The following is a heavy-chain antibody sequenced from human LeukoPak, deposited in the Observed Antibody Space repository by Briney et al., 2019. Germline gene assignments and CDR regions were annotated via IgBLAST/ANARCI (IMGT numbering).Heavy chain of an antibody. CDR3: ARLRWQLVGPYFDY. J-gene: IGHJ4*02. Sequence: SETLSLTCSFSGDSISTYYWSWIRQSPGKGLEWMGHIYSSGNTDYNSSLKSRVTISADTSKSQFSLRLSSVTATDTAVYYCARLRWQLVGPYFDYWGQGILVTVSS. CDR1: GDSISTYY. V-gene: IGHV4-59*01. CDR2: IYSSGNT. D-gene: IGHD1-26*01.